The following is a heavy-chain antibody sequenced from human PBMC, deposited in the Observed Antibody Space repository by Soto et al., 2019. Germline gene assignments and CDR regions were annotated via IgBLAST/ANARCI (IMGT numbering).Heavy chain of an antibody. Sequence: SVKVSCKASGGTFSSYAISWVRQAPGRGLEWMGGIIPLFGTTNYAQKFRGRVTVTADESTSTVYMEVRSLRFEDTAVYYCARAHGSSWYNWFDPWGQGXLVTVYS. J-gene: IGHJ5*02. CDR2: IIPLFGTT. CDR3: ARAHGSSWYNWFDP. D-gene: IGHD6-13*01. CDR1: GGTFSSYA. V-gene: IGHV1-69*13.